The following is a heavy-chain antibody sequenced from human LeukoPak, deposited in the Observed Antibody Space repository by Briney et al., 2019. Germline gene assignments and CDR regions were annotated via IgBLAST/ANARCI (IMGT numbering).Heavy chain of an antibody. D-gene: IGHD3-16*01. CDR2: IYTSGST. CDR1: GFTFSNYA. V-gene: IGHV4-4*09. Sequence: PGGSLRLSCAASGFTFSNYAMSWVRQAPGKGLEWIGYIYTSGSTNYNPSLKSRVTISVDTSKNQFSLKLSSVTAADTAVYYCARQSRGTWYFDLWGRGTLVTVSS. J-gene: IGHJ2*01. CDR3: ARQSRGTWYFDL.